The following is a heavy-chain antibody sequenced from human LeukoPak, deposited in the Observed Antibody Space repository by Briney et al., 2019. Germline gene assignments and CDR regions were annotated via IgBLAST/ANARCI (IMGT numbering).Heavy chain of an antibody. Sequence: GSLRLSCAASGFTFSSYGMHWVRQAPGKGLEWVTVISYDGSNKYYADYVKGRFTISRDNSKNTLYLQMNSLRGEDTAVYYCAKASEQWLVLTWGDYWGQGALLSVSS. CDR2: ISYDGSNK. J-gene: IGHJ4*02. CDR1: GFTFSSYG. V-gene: IGHV3-30*18. CDR3: AKASEQWLVLTWGDY. D-gene: IGHD6-19*01.